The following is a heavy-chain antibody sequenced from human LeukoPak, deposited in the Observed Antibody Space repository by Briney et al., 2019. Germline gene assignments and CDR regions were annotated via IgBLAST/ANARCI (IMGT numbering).Heavy chain of an antibody. CDR1: GGSISSGGFH. CDR3: ARDRWELLQDF. V-gene: IGHV4-61*02. D-gene: IGHD1-26*01. CDR2: IHTTGST. J-gene: IGHJ4*02. Sequence: SETLSLTCTVSGGSISSGGFHWSWIRQAAGKGLEWIGRIHTTGSTNYNPYLKSRVTLSVNPSKNQFFLRLTSVTAADTAMYFCARDRWELLQDFWGQGTLVTVSS.